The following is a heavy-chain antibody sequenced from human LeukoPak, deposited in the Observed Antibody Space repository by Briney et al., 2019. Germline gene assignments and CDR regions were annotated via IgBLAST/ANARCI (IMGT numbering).Heavy chain of an antibody. CDR1: GFTFSSYA. CDR2: ISYDGSNK. V-gene: IGHV3-30-3*01. Sequence: GGSLRLSCAASGFTFSSYAMHWVRQAPGKGLEWVAVISYDGSNKYYADSVKGRFTISRDNSKNTLYLQMNSLRAEDTAVYYCARGDGGVNSLPYYYYGMDVWGQGTLVTVSS. J-gene: IGHJ6*02. D-gene: IGHD3-16*01. CDR3: ARGDGGVNSLPYYYYGMDV.